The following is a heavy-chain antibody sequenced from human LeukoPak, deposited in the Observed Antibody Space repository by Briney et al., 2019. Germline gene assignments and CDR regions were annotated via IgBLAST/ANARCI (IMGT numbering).Heavy chain of an antibody. CDR1: GYTFTSYY. CDR2: INPSGGST. D-gene: IGHD3-3*01. V-gene: IGHV1-46*01. Sequence: ASVKVSCKASGYTFTSYYMHWVRQAPGHGLGWMGIINPSGGSTSYAQKFQGRVTMTRDTSTSTVYMELSSLRSEDTAVYYCASGLEWLSSFDYWGQGTLVTVSS. CDR3: ASGLEWLSSFDY. J-gene: IGHJ4*02.